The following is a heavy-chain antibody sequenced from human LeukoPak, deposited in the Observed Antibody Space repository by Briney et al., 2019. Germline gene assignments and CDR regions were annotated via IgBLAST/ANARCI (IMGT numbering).Heavy chain of an antibody. CDR3: ARIPWADYDWFDP. Sequence: RPSETLSLTCSVSGGSIRSSDDYWGFVRQTPGKGLEWMGSIYYTGSSHYNPSLKSRATISVDTSKNQFSLKLSSVTAADTAVYYCARIPWADYDWFDPWGQGTLVTVSS. CDR2: IYYTGSS. J-gene: IGHJ5*02. D-gene: IGHD3-16*01. CDR1: GGSIRSSDDY. V-gene: IGHV4-39*07.